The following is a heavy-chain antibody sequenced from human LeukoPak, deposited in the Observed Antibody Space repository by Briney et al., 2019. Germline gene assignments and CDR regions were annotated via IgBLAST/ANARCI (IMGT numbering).Heavy chain of an antibody. J-gene: IGHJ4*02. V-gene: IGHV3-21*01. D-gene: IGHD3-16*02. CDR1: GFTFSSYS. CDR3: ARDDYDYVWGGYRYTEGNY. Sequence: GGSLRLSCAASGFTFSSYSMNWVRQAPGKGLEWVSSISSSSSYIYYADSVKGRFTISRDNAKNSLYLQMNSLRAEDTAVYYCARDDYDYVWGGYRYTEGNYWGQGTLVTVSS. CDR2: ISSSSSYI.